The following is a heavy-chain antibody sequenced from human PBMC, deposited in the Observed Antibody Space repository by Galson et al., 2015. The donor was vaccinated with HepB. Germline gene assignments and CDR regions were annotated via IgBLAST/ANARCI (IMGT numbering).Heavy chain of an antibody. J-gene: IGHJ4*02. CDR2: IYSSGIT. CDR3: ARRPRLAADGSFDY. D-gene: IGHD6-13*01. CDR1: GGSISSYY. Sequence: SETLSLTCTVSGGSISSYYWSWIRQPPGKGLEWIGYIYSSGITNYNPSLKSRVTISVDTSKNRFSLKLSSVTAADTAIYYCARRPRLAADGSFDYWGQGILVTVSS. V-gene: IGHV4-59*08.